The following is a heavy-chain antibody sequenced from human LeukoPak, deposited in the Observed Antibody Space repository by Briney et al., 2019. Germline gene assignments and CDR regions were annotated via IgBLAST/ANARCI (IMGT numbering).Heavy chain of an antibody. CDR2: INQGTTHI. J-gene: IGHJ5*02. V-gene: IGHV3-21*01. CDR3: ARDYGSGSYHEAAPAYWFDP. CDR1: GFSFSTSA. D-gene: IGHD3-10*01. Sequence: PGGSLTLSCVTSGFSFSTSAMNWVRQAPGKGLEWDSSINQGTTHIYYAGSVRGRFTISRDDARNSLYLQMSSLRAEDTAVYYCARDYGSGSYHEAAPAYWFDPWGQGTLVTVSS.